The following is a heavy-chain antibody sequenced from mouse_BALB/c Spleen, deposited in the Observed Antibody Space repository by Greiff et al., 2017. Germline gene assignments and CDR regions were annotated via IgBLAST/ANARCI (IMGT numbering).Heavy chain of an antibody. V-gene: IGHV1-20*02. D-gene: IGHD2-2*01. CDR2: INPYNGDT. CDR1: GYSFTGYF. CDR3: ARAGYDGGSKAMDY. Sequence: EVQLQQSGPELVKPGASVKISCKASGYSFTGYFMNWVMQSHGKSLEWIGRINPYNGDTFYNQKFKGKATLTVDKSSSTAHMELRSLASEDSAVYYCARAGYDGGSKAMDYWGQGTSVTVSS. J-gene: IGHJ4*01.